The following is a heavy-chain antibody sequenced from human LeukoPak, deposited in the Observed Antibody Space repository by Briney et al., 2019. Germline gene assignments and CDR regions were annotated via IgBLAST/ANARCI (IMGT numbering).Heavy chain of an antibody. CDR2: IYYSGST. V-gene: IGHV4-59*01. J-gene: IGHJ4*02. D-gene: IGHD3-16*01. CDR1: GGSISSYY. CDR3: ARDKAGEATLY. Sequence: SETLSLTCTVSGGSISSYYWSWIRQPPGKGLEWIGYIYYSGSTNYNPSLKSRVTISVDTSKNQFSLKLSSVTAADTAVYYCARDKAGEATLYWGQGTPVTVSS.